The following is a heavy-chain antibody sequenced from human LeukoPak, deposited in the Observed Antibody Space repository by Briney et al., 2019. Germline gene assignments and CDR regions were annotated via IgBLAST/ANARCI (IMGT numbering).Heavy chain of an antibody. CDR2: ISWNSGSI. V-gene: IGHV3-9*01. D-gene: IGHD3-22*01. CDR3: AKVETAYYDSSGYFDY. CDR1: GFTFDDYA. J-gene: IGHJ4*02. Sequence: GRSLRLSCAASGFTFDDYAMHWVRHAPGKGLEWVSGISWNSGSIGYADSVKGRFTISRDNAKNSLYLQMNSLRAEDTALYYCAKVETAYYDSSGYFDYWGQGTLVTVSS.